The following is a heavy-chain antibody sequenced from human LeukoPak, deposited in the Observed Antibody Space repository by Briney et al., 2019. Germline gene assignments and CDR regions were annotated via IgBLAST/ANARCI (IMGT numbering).Heavy chain of an antibody. CDR2: IYHSGST. Sequence: ASGTLSLTCAVSGGSISSSNWWSWVRQPPGKGLEWIGEIYHSGSTNYNPSHKSRVTISVDKSKNQFSLKLSSVTAADTAVYYCARHSSSVEAFDIWGQGTMVTVSS. CDR3: ARHSSSVEAFDI. D-gene: IGHD6-13*01. J-gene: IGHJ3*02. CDR1: GGSISSSNW. V-gene: IGHV4-4*02.